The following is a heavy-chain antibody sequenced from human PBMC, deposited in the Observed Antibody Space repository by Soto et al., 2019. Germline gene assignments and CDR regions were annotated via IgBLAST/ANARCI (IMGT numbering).Heavy chain of an antibody. D-gene: IGHD6-13*01. CDR1: GGSISSGVYS. CDR3: ARGSSRWDY. V-gene: IGHV4-61*02. Sequence: SETLSLTCAVSGGSISSGVYSWIWIRQASGKGLEWIGRIYSGGRNNYNPSLKSRVTMSVDTSKNQFSLRLSSVTAADTAMYYCARGSSRWDYWGQGTLVTVSS. J-gene: IGHJ4*02. CDR2: IYSGGRN.